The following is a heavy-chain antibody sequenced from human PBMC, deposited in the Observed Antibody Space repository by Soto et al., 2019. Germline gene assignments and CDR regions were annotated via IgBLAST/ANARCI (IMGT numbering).Heavy chain of an antibody. V-gene: IGHV4-30-4*01. Sequence: QVQLQESGPGLVKPSQTLSLTCPVSGGSISSGDYYWSWIRQPPGKGLEWIGYIYYSGGTYYNPSLKSRVTISLDTSKNQFSLKLSSVTAADTAVYYCARLPRAYYGMDVWGQGTTVTVSS. D-gene: IGHD4-17*01. CDR2: IYYSGGT. J-gene: IGHJ6*02. CDR1: GGSISSGDYY. CDR3: ARLPRAYYGMDV.